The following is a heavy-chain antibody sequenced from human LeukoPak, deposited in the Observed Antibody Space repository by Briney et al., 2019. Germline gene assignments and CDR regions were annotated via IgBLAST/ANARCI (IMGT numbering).Heavy chain of an antibody. Sequence: GRSLRLSCAASGFTFSSYAMHWVRQAPGKGLEWVAVISYDGSNKYYADSVKGRFTISSDNSKNTLYLQMNNLRVEDTAVYYCARDGSGGYRNRGVFDIWGQGTMVTVSS. J-gene: IGHJ3*02. D-gene: IGHD5-18*01. V-gene: IGHV3-30*14. CDR2: ISYDGSNK. CDR1: GFTFSSYA. CDR3: ARDGSGGYRNRGVFDI.